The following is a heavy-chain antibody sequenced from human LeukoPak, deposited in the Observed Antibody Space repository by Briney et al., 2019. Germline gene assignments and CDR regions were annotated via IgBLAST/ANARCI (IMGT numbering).Heavy chain of an antibody. D-gene: IGHD6-13*01. CDR3: AIIAASGARTADY. CDR1: GRSITSDDYY. CDR2: LSYTGGT. J-gene: IGHJ4*02. V-gene: IGHV4-30-4*01. Sequence: PSETLSLTCTVSGRSITSDDYYWTWIRQPPGKGLEWIGYLSYTGGTHYSPSLKSRVTISVDRTKNQLSLTLTSVTAPDTAVFFCAIIAASGARTADYWGQGTLVTVSS.